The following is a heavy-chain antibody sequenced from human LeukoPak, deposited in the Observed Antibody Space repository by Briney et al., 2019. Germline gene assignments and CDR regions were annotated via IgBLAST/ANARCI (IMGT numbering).Heavy chain of an antibody. CDR2: FDPEDGET. Sequence: ASVKVSCKVSGYTLTELSMHWVRQAPGKGLEWMGGFDPEDGETIYAQKFQGRVTMTEDTSTDTAYMELSSLRSEDTAVYYCACMVGATASFDYWGQGTLVTVSS. J-gene: IGHJ4*02. D-gene: IGHD1-26*01. CDR3: ACMVGATASFDY. CDR1: GYTLTELS. V-gene: IGHV1-24*01.